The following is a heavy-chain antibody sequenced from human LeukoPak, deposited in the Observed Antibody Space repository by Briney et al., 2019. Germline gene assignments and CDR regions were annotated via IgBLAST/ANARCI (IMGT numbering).Heavy chain of an antibody. CDR3: ARDFPQPTTMTYHFYY. CDR1: GITFDDYG. V-gene: IGHV3-20*04. J-gene: IGHJ4*02. D-gene: IGHD4-17*01. CDR2: INWNGGST. Sequence: GGSLRLSCAAFGITFDDYGMSGGAPAPGKGLEGVCGINWNGGSTGYADSVKGRFTISRDNAKNSLYLQMNSLRAEDTAWYYCARDFPQPTTMTYHFYYWGQGTLVTVSS.